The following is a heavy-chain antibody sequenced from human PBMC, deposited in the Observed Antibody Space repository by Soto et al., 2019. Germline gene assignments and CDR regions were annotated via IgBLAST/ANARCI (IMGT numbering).Heavy chain of an antibody. J-gene: IGHJ4*02. D-gene: IGHD3-22*01. CDR2: IYYTGTT. V-gene: IGHV4-61*05. CDR3: ARLGGYYQAFDS. Sequence: PSETLSLTCTVSGGSISSGGYYWGWIRQSPGKGLDWIGYIYYTGTTKYNPSLKSRVTISVDSSKNQFSLKLDSVTAADTAVYYCARLGGYYQAFDSWGQGTLVTVSS. CDR1: GGSISSGGYY.